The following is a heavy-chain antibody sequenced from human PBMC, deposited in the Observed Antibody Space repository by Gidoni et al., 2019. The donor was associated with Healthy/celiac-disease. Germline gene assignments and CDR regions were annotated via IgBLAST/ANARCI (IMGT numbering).Heavy chain of an antibody. V-gene: IGHV4-34*01. Sequence: QVQLQQWGAGLFKPSETLSLTCAVYGGSFSGYYWSWIRQPPGKGLEWIGEINHSGSTNYNPSLKSRVTISVDTSKNQFPLKLSSVTAADTAVYYCASARPYRSWGQGTLVTVSS. J-gene: IGHJ4*02. CDR3: ASARPYRS. CDR1: GGSFSGYY. D-gene: IGHD2-21*01. CDR2: INHSGST.